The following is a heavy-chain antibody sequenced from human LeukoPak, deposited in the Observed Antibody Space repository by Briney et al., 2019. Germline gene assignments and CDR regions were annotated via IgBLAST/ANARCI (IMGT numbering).Heavy chain of an antibody. CDR1: EFTFSGDW. CDR2: INSDGTT. Sequence: GGSLRLSCAASEFTFSGDWMHWVRQAPGKGLVWVSRINSDGTTTYADSVKGRFTVSRDNTKNTLYLQMNSLRAEDTAVYYCGRHRIAVAGRGAFDIWGQGTTVTVSS. V-gene: IGHV3-74*01. D-gene: IGHD6-19*01. CDR3: GRHRIAVAGRGAFDI. J-gene: IGHJ3*02.